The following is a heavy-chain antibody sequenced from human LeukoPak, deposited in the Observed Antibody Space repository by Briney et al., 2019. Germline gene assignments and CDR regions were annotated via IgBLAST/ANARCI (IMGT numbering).Heavy chain of an antibody. CDR1: GYTFTSYD. CDR3: ASEGSSGQLLIH. Sequence: ASVKVSCKASGYTFTSYDINWVRQAPGQGLEWMGWINPNSGGTNYAQKFQGRVTMTRDTSISTAYMEPSRLRSDDTAVYYCASEGSSGQLLIHWGQGTLVTVSS. D-gene: IGHD2-2*01. J-gene: IGHJ4*02. V-gene: IGHV1-2*02. CDR2: INPNSGGT.